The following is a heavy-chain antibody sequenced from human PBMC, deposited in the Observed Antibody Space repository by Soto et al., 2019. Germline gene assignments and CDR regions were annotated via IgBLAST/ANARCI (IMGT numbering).Heavy chain of an antibody. Sequence: GASVKVSCKASGGTFSSYAISWVRQAPGQGLEWMGGIIPIFGTANYAQKFQGRVTITADESTSTAYMELRSLRSDDTAVYYCARDRRVGYCSGGSCPRADYWGQGTLVTVSS. D-gene: IGHD2-15*01. CDR3: ARDRRVGYCSGGSCPRADY. CDR2: IIPIFGTA. J-gene: IGHJ4*02. V-gene: IGHV1-69*13. CDR1: GGTFSSYA.